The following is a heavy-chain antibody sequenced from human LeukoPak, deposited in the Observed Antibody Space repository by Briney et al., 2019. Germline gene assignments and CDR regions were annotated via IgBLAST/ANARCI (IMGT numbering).Heavy chain of an antibody. CDR3: ARAGIYYYDSSGYYARGAYYFDY. V-gene: IGHV1-8*01. CDR1: GYTFTSYD. D-gene: IGHD3-22*01. Sequence: GASVKVSCKASGYTFTSYDINWVRQATGQGLEWMGWMNPNSGDTGCAQKFQGRVTMTRNTSISTAYMELSSLRSEDTAVYCCARAGIYYYDSSGYYARGAYYFDYWGQGTLVTVSS. CDR2: MNPNSGDT. J-gene: IGHJ4*02.